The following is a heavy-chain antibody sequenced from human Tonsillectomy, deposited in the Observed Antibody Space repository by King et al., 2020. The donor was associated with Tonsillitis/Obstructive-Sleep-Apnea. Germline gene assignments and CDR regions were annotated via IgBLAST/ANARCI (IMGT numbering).Heavy chain of an antibody. CDR3: ANESGRRIAAAGTGYFDY. D-gene: IGHD6-13*01. CDR2: ISWNSGSI. CDR1: GFTFDDYA. V-gene: IGHV3-9*01. J-gene: IGHJ4*02. Sequence: VQLVESGGGLVQPGRSLRLSCAASGFTFDDYAMHWVRQAPGKGLEWVSGISWNSGSIGYADSVKGRFTISRDNAKNSLYLQMNSLRAEDTALYYCANESGRRIAAAGTGYFDYWGQGTLVTVSS.